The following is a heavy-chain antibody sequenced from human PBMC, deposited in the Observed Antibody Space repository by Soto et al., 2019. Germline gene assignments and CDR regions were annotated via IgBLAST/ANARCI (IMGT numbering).Heavy chain of an antibody. CDR1: GGTFSSYA. CDR2: IIPIFGTA. V-gene: IGHV1-69*01. CDR3: ARSGDYYDSSGYFDY. Sequence: QVPLVQSGAEVKKPGSSVKVSCKASGGTFSSYAISWVRQAPGQGLEWMGGIIPIFGTASYAQKFQGRVTITADESTSTAYMELSSLRSEDTAVYYCARSGDYYDSSGYFDYWGQGTLVTVSS. D-gene: IGHD3-22*01. J-gene: IGHJ4*02.